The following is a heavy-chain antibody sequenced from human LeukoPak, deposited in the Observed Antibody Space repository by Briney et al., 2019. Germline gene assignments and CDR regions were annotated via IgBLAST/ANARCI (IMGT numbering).Heavy chain of an antibody. D-gene: IGHD6-13*01. J-gene: IGHJ4*02. Sequence: SETLSLTCTVSGGSISSSSYYWGWIRQPPGKGLEWFGRIYYSGSTYYNPSLKSRVTISVDTSKNQFSLKLSSVTAADTAVYYCANGIAAAGVYYFDYWGQGTLVAVSS. CDR3: ANGIAAAGVYYFDY. CDR1: GGSISSSSYY. V-gene: IGHV4-39*01. CDR2: IYYSGST.